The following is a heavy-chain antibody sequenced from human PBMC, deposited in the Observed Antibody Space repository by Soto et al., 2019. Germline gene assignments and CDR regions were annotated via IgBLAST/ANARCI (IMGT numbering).Heavy chain of an antibody. Sequence: GGSLRLSCAASGFTFSSYEMNWVRQAPGKGLEWVSYISSSGSTIYYADSVKGRFTISRDNAKNSLYLQMNSLRAEDTAVYYCASFYGDYFLDPWGQGTLVTVSS. V-gene: IGHV3-48*03. CDR1: GFTFSSYE. CDR2: ISSSGSTI. CDR3: ASFYGDYFLDP. D-gene: IGHD4-17*01. J-gene: IGHJ5*02.